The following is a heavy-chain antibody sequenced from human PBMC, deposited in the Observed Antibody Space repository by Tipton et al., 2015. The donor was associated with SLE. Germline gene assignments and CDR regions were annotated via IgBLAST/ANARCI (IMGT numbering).Heavy chain of an antibody. Sequence: SLRLSCAASGFTFSSYWMSWVRQAPGKGLEWVANIKEDGSEKYYVDSVTGRFTVYRDNAKNSLYVQINSLRAEDTAVYYCARALWFGELLVDSWGQGTLVTVSS. CDR3: ARALWFGELLVDS. J-gene: IGHJ4*02. CDR1: GFTFSSYW. D-gene: IGHD3-10*01. CDR2: IKEDGSEK. V-gene: IGHV3-7*01.